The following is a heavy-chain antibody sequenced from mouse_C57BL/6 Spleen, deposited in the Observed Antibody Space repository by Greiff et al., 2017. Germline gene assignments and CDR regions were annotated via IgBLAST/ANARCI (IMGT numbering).Heavy chain of an antibody. D-gene: IGHD1-1*01. V-gene: IGHV1-81*01. J-gene: IGHJ4*01. CDR1: GYTFTSYG. CDR2: IYPRSGNT. CDR3: ARGPYYYGSSYHYAMDY. Sequence: QVQLQQSGAELARPGASVKLSCKASGYTFTSYGISWVKQRTGQGLEWIGEIYPRSGNTYYNEKFKGKATLTADKSSSTAYMELRSLTSEDSAVYFCARGPYYYGSSYHYAMDYWGQGTSVTVSS.